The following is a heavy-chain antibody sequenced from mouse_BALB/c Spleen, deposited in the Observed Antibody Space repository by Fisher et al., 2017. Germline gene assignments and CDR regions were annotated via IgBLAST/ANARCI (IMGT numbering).Heavy chain of an antibody. V-gene: IGHV1S135*01. Sequence: KFKGKATLTVDKSSSTAFMHLNSLTSEDSAVYYCARREYGNSYYAMDYWGQGTSVTVSS. CDR3: ARREYGNSYYAMDY. J-gene: IGHJ4*01. D-gene: IGHD2-10*02.